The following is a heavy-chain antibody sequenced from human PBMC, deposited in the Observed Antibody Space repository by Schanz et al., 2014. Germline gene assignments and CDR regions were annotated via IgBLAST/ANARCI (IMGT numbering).Heavy chain of an antibody. CDR1: GFIFDDYG. V-gene: IGHV3-20*01. CDR2: INWNGGDT. D-gene: IGHD6-6*01. J-gene: IGHJ5*02. CDR3: ARGSSASLSRVWFDL. Sequence: EVQLLESGGTVVQPGGSLRLSCAASGFIFDDYGMSWVRQVPGKGLEWVSGINWNGGDTSYADSVKGRFIISRDNAKNSLYLEMNSLRAGDTAFYHCARGSSASLSRVWFDLWGQGTLVTVSS.